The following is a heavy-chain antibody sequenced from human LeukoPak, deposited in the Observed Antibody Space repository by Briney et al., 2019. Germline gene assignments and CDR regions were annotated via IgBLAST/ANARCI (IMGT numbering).Heavy chain of an antibody. V-gene: IGHV4-39*07. CDR2: IYNSGHT. CDR3: ARGEVLEYYYYMDV. Sequence: SGTLSLTCTVSVGSISSSRYYWGWIRQPPWKGLEWLGRIYNSGHTYFSPSLKRQVTISVDTSKNQFSLKLSSVAAADTALYYCARGEVLEYYYYMDVWGKGTTVTVSS. J-gene: IGHJ6*03. CDR1: VGSISSSRYY. D-gene: IGHD1-26*01.